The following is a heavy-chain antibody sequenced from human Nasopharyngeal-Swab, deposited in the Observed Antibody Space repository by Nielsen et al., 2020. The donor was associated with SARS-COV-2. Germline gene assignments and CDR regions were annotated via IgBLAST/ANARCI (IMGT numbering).Heavy chain of an antibody. CDR2: IIPIFGTA. J-gene: IGHJ6*03. V-gene: IGHV1-69*13. D-gene: IGHD2-2*01. CDR1: GGTFSSYA. Sequence: SVTVSCKASGGTFSSYAISWVRQAPGQGLEWMGGIIPIFGTANYAQKFQGRVTITADESTSTAYMELSSLRSEDTAVYYCARDVPIYGSTPGYMDVWGKGTTVTVSS. CDR3: ARDVPIYGSTPGYMDV.